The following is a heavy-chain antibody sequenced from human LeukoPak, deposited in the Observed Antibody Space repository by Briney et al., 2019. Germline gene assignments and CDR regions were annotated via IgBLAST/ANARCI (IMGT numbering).Heavy chain of an antibody. Sequence: ASVKVSCKASGYTFTSYDINWVRQATGQGLEWMGWMNPNSGNTGYAQKFQGRVTITADESTSTAYMELSSLRSEDTAVYYCARGTDYYGMDVWGQGTTVTVSS. CDR3: ARGTDYYGMDV. V-gene: IGHV1-8*01. J-gene: IGHJ6*02. CDR1: GYTFTSYD. CDR2: MNPNSGNT.